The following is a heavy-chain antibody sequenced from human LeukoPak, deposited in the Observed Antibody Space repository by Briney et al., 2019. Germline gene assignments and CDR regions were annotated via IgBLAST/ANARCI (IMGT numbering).Heavy chain of an antibody. J-gene: IGHJ4*02. CDR3: AKGGVVRFLEWLKYFDY. D-gene: IGHD3-3*01. CDR1: GFSFSTYA. Sequence: HPGGSLRLSCAASGFSFSTYAMSWVRQAPGKGLEWVSSIGAGVGDPNYADSVKGRFSISRDNSKNTLYLQMNSLRVEDTAIYYCAKGGVVRFLEWLKYFDYWGQGTLVTVSS. CDR2: IGAGVGDP. V-gene: IGHV3-23*01.